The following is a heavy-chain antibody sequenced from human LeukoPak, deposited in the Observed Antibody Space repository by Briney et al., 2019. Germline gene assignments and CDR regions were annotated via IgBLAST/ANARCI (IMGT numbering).Heavy chain of an antibody. Sequence: SETLSLTCTVSGGSISIYYWSWIRQPPGKGLEWIGYIYNSGSTKYNPSLKSRVTISVDTSKNQISLKLSSVTAADTAVYYCARGARAGYNLEPFDNWGQGTLVTVSS. CDR2: IYNSGST. V-gene: IGHV4-59*08. J-gene: IGHJ4*02. D-gene: IGHD5-24*01. CDR1: GGSISIYY. CDR3: ARGARAGYNLEPFDN.